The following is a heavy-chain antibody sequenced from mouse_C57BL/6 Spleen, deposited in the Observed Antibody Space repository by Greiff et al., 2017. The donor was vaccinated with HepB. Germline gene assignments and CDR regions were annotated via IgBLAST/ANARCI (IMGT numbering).Heavy chain of an antibody. V-gene: IGHV1-55*01. CDR3: ARGQDYYAMDY. CDR1: GYTFTSYW. J-gene: IGHJ4*01. CDR2: IYPGSGST. Sequence: VKLQQPGAELVKPGASVKMSCKASGYTFTSYWITWVKQRPGQGLEWIGDIYPGSGSTNYNEKFKSKATQTVDTSSSTAYMQLSSLTSEDSAVYYCARGQDYYAMDYWGQGTSVTVSS.